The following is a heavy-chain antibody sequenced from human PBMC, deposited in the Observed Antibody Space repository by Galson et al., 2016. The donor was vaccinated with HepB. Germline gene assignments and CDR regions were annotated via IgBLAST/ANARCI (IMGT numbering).Heavy chain of an antibody. CDR1: GFTFSSYA. J-gene: IGHJ6*02. V-gene: IGHV3-23*01. CDR2: ISGSGDLK. CDR3: AKIWGKSSGWYGSSYYQYGMDV. Sequence: SLRLSCAASGFTFSSYAMSWVRQAPGKGLEWVSGISGSGDLKYYADSVTGRFTISRDNPKNTLYLQMKSRRVDDTAVYYCAKIWGKSSGWYGSSYYQYGMDVWGQGTTVSVSS. D-gene: IGHD6-19*01.